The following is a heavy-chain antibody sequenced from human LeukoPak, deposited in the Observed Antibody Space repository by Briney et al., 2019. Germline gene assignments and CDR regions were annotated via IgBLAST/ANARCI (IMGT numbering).Heavy chain of an antibody. CDR3: ARSDTAMVLRYTFTDY. CDR2: IWYDGSNK. Sequence: GGSLRLSCAASGFTFSSYGMHWVRQAPGKGLEWVAVIWYDGSNKYYADSVKGRFTISRGNSKNTLYLQMNSLRAEDTAVYYCARSDTAMVLRYTFTDYWGQGTLVTVSS. J-gene: IGHJ4*02. V-gene: IGHV3-33*01. CDR1: GFTFSSYG. D-gene: IGHD5-18*01.